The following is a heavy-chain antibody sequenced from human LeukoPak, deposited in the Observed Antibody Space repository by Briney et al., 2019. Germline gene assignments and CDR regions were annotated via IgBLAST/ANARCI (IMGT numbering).Heavy chain of an antibody. CDR1: GGSIRSHY. Sequence: SETLSLTCTASGGSIRSHYWNWIRQPPGKGLEWMGYIYYSGSTNYNPSLKSRVTISLDTSTNQFSLKLSSVTAADTAVYYSAREGTDQYYYYYMDVWGKVTTVTVS. V-gene: IGHV4-59*11. D-gene: IGHD3-10*01. CDR3: AREGTDQYYYYYMDV. J-gene: IGHJ6*03. CDR2: IYYSGST.